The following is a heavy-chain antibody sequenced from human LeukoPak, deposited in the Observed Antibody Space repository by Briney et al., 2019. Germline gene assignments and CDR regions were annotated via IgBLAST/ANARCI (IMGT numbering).Heavy chain of an antibody. V-gene: IGHV3-33*01. CDR1: GYTFTGYY. CDR2: IWYDGSNK. CDR3: ARDPSGYCSSTSCYDYSSRGHFDY. Sequence: SCKASGYTFTGYYMHWVRQAPGKGLEWVAVIWYDGSNKYYADSVKGRFTISRDNSKNTLYLQMNSLRAEDTAVYYCARDPSGYCSSTSCYDYSSRGHFDYWGQGTLVTVSS. J-gene: IGHJ4*02. D-gene: IGHD2-2*01.